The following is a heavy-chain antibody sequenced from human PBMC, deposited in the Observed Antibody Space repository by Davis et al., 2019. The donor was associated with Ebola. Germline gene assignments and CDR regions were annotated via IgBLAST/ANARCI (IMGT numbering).Heavy chain of an antibody. CDR1: GGSFITDDYY. V-gene: IGHV4-30-4*01. CDR2: IYNSGYT. CDR3: ARVAGGSYFPSFEY. J-gene: IGHJ4*02. Sequence: PSETLSLTCTVSGGSFITDDYYWSWIRQPPGKGLEWIGHIYNSGYTFDSPSLKSRMTMAVDTSKNQFSLQLSSVTAADTAVYYCARVAGGSYFPSFEYWGQGILVTVSS. D-gene: IGHD1-26*01.